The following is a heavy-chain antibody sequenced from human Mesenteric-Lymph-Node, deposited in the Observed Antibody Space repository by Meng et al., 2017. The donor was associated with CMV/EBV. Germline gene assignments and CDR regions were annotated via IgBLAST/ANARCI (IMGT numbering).Heavy chain of an antibody. Sequence: VQVTCKTSGYTFTGYYIHWVRQAPGQGVEWLGWINPYTDEAKYAQKFQGRVTITRDTSISTAYVELNSLTSDDTAMYYCARAPLLVPASMRIYPLDYWGHGTLVTVSS. CDR3: ARAPLLVPASMRIYPLDY. CDR2: INPYTDEA. D-gene: IGHD2-2*01. CDR1: GYTFTGYY. J-gene: IGHJ4*03. V-gene: IGHV1-2*02.